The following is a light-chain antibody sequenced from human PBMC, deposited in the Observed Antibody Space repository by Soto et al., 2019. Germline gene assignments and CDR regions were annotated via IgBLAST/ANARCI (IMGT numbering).Light chain of an antibody. V-gene: IGKV1-5*03. CDR3: QQYNTYSQT. CDR2: KAS. Sequence: IQMTQSPSALSASVGDRVTITCRASQTISNWLAWYQQKPGKAPKLLIYKASTLESGVPSRFSGSGSGTEFTLTIGSLQPEDFATYFCQQYNTYSQTFGQGTKWISN. CDR1: QTISNW. J-gene: IGKJ1*01.